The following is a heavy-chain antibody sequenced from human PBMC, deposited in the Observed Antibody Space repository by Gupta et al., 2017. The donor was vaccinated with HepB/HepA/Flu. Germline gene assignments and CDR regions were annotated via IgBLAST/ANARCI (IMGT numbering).Heavy chain of an antibody. Sequence: EVQLLESGGGLVQPGGSLRLSCESSGFPFSSYAMSWVRQAPGKGLEWVSGISGSGATTYYADSVKGRFTIFRDNSNNTLYLQMNSPRGEDTAVYYCAKDITSSSACYAFDHWGQGTLVTVSS. CDR3: AKDITSSSACYAFDH. V-gene: IGHV3-23*01. CDR1: GFPFSSYA. CDR2: ISGSGATT. J-gene: IGHJ4*02. D-gene: IGHD2-2*01.